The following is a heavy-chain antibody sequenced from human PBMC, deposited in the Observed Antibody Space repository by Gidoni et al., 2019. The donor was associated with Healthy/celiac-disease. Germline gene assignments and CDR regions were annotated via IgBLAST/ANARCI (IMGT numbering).Heavy chain of an antibody. Sequence: QVQLVQSGAEVKKPGASVKVSCKASGYPFTGYYMHWVRQAPGQGLEWMGWINPNSGGTNYAQKFQGRVTMTRDTSISTAYMELSRLRSDDTAVYYCARDGGSLIFWSGYYDYWGQGTLVTVSS. CDR1: GYPFTGYY. CDR2: INPNSGGT. V-gene: IGHV1-2*02. D-gene: IGHD3-3*01. J-gene: IGHJ4*02. CDR3: ARDGGSLIFWSGYYDY.